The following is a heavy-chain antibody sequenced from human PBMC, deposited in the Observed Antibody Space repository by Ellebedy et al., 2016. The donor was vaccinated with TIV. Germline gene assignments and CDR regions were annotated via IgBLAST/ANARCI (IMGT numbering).Heavy chain of an antibody. Sequence: GESLKISCAASGFTFRDSYMSWVRQPPGKGLEWVSFISVSNIYTNYADSVKGRFTISRDNAKNSLYLQMNSLRAEDTAVYWCASWDFDYWGQGTLVTVSS. D-gene: IGHD7-27*01. J-gene: IGHJ4*02. V-gene: IGHV3-11*06. CDR2: ISVSNIYT. CDR3: ASWDFDY. CDR1: GFTFRDSY.